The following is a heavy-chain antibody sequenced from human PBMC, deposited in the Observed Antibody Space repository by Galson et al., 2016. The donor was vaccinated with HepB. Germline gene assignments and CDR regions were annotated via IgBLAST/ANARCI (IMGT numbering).Heavy chain of an antibody. CDR3: ASEILGHCSGGSCYTGDH. CDR1: GFTLSRYV. J-gene: IGHJ3*01. Sequence: SLRLSCAVSGFTLSRYVMYWVRQAPGKGLEWVAVLSYDGSNEYYADSVKGRFTISRDNSKNTLYLQINSLRGEDTAVYYCASEILGHCSGGSCYTGDHWGQGTMLSVSS. CDR2: LSYDGSNE. D-gene: IGHD2-15*01. V-gene: IGHV3-30-3*01.